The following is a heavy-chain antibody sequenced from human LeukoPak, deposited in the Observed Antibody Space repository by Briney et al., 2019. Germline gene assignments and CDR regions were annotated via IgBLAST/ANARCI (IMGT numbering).Heavy chain of an antibody. Sequence: GGSLRLSCAASGFPLSNYWMSWVRQAPGKGLEWVANIGKDGSVNKYVDSVKGRFTVSRDNAKNSLYLHMNILRADDTAVYYCAKNPNRSGWYQDYWGQGALVIVSS. CDR2: IGKDGSVN. CDR1: GFPLSNYW. CDR3: AKNPNRSGWYQDY. J-gene: IGHJ4*02. D-gene: IGHD6-19*01. V-gene: IGHV3-7*01.